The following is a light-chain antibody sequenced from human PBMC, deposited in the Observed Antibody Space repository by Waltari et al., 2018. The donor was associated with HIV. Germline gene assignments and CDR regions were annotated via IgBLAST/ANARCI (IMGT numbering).Light chain of an antibody. CDR3: QAWDSSTAV. CDR2: QDN. CDR1: KLGDKS. J-gene: IGLJ3*02. Sequence: SYELTQPPSVSVSPGQTASITCSGDKLGDKSACWYQQKPGQSPVLFIDQDNKRPSGIPERFSGSNSGNTATLTISGTQAMDEADYYCQAWDSSTAVFGGGTKLTVL. V-gene: IGLV3-1*01.